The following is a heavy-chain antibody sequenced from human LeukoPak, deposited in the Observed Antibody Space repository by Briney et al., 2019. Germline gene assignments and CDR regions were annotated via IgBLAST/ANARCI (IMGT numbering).Heavy chain of an antibody. Sequence: RSSETLSLTCAIYGGSFSGYYWSWIRQPPGKGLEWIGEINHSGSTNYNPSLKSRVTISVDTSKNQFSLKLSSVTAADTAVYYCARSGGWTYYYGSRFDPWGQGTLVTVSS. CDR1: GGSFSGYY. V-gene: IGHV4-34*01. CDR2: INHSGST. CDR3: ARSGGWTYYYGSRFDP. D-gene: IGHD3-10*01. J-gene: IGHJ5*02.